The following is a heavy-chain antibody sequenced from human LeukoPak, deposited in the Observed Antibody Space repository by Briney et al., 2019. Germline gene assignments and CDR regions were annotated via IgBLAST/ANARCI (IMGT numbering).Heavy chain of an antibody. D-gene: IGHD5-18*01. Sequence: ASLKVSCKASAYTFTDYYMHWVRQAPGQGLEWMGRINPNSGGTNYAQKFQGRVTMTRDTPISTAYMELTRLRSDDTAVYYCANSGSTSRYGYVDYWGQGTLVTVSS. J-gene: IGHJ4*02. CDR2: INPNSGGT. V-gene: IGHV1-2*02. CDR3: ANSGSTSRYGYVDY. CDR1: AYTFTDYY.